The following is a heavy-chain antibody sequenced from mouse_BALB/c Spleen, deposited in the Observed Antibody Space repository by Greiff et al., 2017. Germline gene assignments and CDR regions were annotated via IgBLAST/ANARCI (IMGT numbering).Heavy chain of an antibody. CDR1: GYTFTEYI. CDR2: FYPGSGSI. CDR3: ARHESPSTVVMDYAMDY. J-gene: IGHJ4*01. Sequence: VKVVESGAELVKPGASVKLSCKASGYTFTEYIIHWVKQRSGQGLEWMGWFYPGSGSIKYNEKFKDKATLTADKSSSTVYMELSRLTSEDSAVYFCARHESPSTVVMDYAMDYWGQGTSVTVSS. D-gene: IGHD1-1*01. V-gene: IGHV1-62-2*01.